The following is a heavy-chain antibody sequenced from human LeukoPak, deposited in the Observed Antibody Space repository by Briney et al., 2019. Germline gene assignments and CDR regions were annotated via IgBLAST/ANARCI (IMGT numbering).Heavy chain of an antibody. J-gene: IGHJ4*02. CDR2: IDSSGSNI. V-gene: IGHV3-48*03. D-gene: IGHD5-24*01. CDR1: GFTFSSYE. Sequence: PGGSLRLSCAASGFTFSSYEMNWVRQAPGKGLEWVSYIDSSGSNIHYADSVKGRCTISRDNAKNSLYLQMNSLRAEDTAVYYCARTKEMASISYFDSWGQGTLVTVSS. CDR3: ARTKEMASISYFDS.